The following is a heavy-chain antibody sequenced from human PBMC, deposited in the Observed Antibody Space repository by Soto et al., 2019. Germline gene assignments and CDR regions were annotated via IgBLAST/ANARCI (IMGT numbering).Heavy chain of an antibody. CDR2: ISWNSGSI. CDR1: GFTFGDYA. CDR3: AKDMVDCSGCSCYSALGGFCMVV. J-gene: IGHJ6*02. Sequence: PGGSLILSCAASGFTFGDYAMHWVRQAPGKGLEWVSGISWNSGSIGYADSVKGRFTISRDNAKNSLYLQMNSLRAEDTALYYCAKDMVDCSGCSCYSALGGFCMVVLGQGLTVSVS. D-gene: IGHD2-15*01. V-gene: IGHV3-9*01.